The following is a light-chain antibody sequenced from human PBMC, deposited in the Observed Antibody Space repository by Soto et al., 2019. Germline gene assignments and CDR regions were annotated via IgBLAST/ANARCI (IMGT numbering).Light chain of an antibody. J-gene: IGKJ4*01. CDR1: HSVSSN. CDR3: QQYNNLPPS. Sequence: EIVMTQSPATLSVSAGGRATLSCRAGHSVSSNLACYQKKPGQAPRLLIYGASTRATGIPARFSDSDSGTVFILTISILQSEEFAVYYCQQYNNLPPSFGGGTKGEIK. V-gene: IGKV3-15*01. CDR2: GAS.